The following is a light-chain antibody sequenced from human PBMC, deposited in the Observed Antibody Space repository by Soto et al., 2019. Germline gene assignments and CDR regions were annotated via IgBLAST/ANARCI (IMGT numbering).Light chain of an antibody. CDR2: DAS. Sequence: EIVLTQSPATLSLSPGERATLSCRASQRFSSYLAWYQQKPGQAPRLLIYDASNRATGIPARFSGSGSGTDFTLTISDVQPEDFALYYCHQRQSWPRTFGQGTKVDIK. J-gene: IGKJ1*01. CDR3: HQRQSWPRT. CDR1: QRFSSY. V-gene: IGKV3-11*01.